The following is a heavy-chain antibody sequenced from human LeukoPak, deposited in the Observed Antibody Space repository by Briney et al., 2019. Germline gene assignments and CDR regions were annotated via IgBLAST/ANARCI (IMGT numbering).Heavy chain of an antibody. CDR2: IYYSGST. CDR1: GGSISSYY. CDR3: ARGGYSSSWYRGYFDY. J-gene: IGHJ4*02. V-gene: IGHV4-39*07. D-gene: IGHD6-13*01. Sequence: SETLSLTCTVSGGSISSYYWGWIRQPPGKGLEWIGSIYYSGSTYYNPSLKSRVTISVDTSKNQFSLKLSSVTAADTAVYYCARGGYSSSWYRGYFDYWGQGTLVTVSS.